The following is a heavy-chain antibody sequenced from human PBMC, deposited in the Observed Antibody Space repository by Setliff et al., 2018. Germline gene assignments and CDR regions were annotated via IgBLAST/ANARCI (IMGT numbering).Heavy chain of an antibody. D-gene: IGHD1-26*01. CDR1: GDTSTTYA. J-gene: IGHJ4*02. Sequence: EASVKVSCKASGDTSTTYAIHWVRQAPGQGLEWMGWINAGNGNIRYSQNFQGRVTITRDTSASTAYMELSSLTSEDTAIYYCARGDVYSGSYYHFDYWGQGTLVTVSS. CDR3: ARGDVYSGSYYHFDY. CDR2: INAGNGNI. V-gene: IGHV1-3*01.